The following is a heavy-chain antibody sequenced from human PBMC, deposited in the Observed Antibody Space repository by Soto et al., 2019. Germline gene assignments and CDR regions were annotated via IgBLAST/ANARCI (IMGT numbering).Heavy chain of an antibody. D-gene: IGHD4-17*01. V-gene: IGHV4-39*01. Sequence: PSETMSLTCTVSGGSISSSSYYWGWIRQPPGKGLEWIGSIYYSGSTYYNPSLKSRVTISVDTSKNQFSLKLSSVTAADTAVYYCARQADRYGDGVYYYYGMDVWGQGTTVTVS. CDR1: GGSISSSSYY. CDR3: ARQADRYGDGVYYYYGMDV. CDR2: IYYSGST. J-gene: IGHJ6*02.